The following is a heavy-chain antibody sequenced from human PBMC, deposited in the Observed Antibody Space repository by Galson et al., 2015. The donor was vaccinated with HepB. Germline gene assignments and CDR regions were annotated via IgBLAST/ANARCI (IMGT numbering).Heavy chain of an antibody. CDR2: ISYDGNIK. J-gene: IGHJ6*02. CDR1: GFTFSNYA. D-gene: IGHD2-2*01. Sequence: SLRLSCAASGFTFSNYAMHWVRQAPAMGLEWVAVISYDGNIKLHADSVRGRFSISRDNSKSTLYLQMSSLRDEDMALYYCARGDRVASSHHYAMDVWGQGTTVTVSS. V-gene: IGHV3-30-3*01. CDR3: ARGDRVASSHHYAMDV.